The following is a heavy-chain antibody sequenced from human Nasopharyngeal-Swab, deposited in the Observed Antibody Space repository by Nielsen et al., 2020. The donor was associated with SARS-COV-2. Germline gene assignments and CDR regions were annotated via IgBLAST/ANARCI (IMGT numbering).Heavy chain of an antibody. Sequence: GESLKISCAASGFTLGNYWMSWVRQAPGNGLEWVANINQDGSEKYYLDSVEGRFTISRDNPKNSLYVQMNSLRAEDTAVFYCVRLSIATAGVDYWGQGTLVTVSS. CDR3: VRLSIATAGVDY. CDR1: GFTLGNYW. D-gene: IGHD6-13*01. CDR2: INQDGSEK. J-gene: IGHJ4*02. V-gene: IGHV3-7*01.